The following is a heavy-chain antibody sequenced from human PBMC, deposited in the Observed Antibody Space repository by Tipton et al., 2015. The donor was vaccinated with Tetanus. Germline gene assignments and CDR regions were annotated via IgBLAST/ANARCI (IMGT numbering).Heavy chain of an antibody. V-gene: IGHV3-48*02. D-gene: IGHD6-13*01. J-gene: IGHJ4*02. CDR1: GLTFSDYT. Sequence: SGLTFSDYTMNWVRQAPGKGLEWVSYISASGTIIFYADSVRGRFTVSRDNAKDSLYLQMNSLRDEDTAVYFCACHRHSNWFDYWGQGTLVTVSS. CDR3: ACHRHSNWFDY. CDR2: ISASGTII.